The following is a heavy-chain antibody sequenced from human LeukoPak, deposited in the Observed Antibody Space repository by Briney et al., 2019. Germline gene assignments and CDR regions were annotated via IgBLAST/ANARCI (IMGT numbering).Heavy chain of an antibody. CDR1: GFTFDAYA. J-gene: IGHJ6*02. Sequence: GGSLRLSCEASGFTFDAYAMHWVRQAPGKGLEWVSLINKDGSATYYADSVKGRFTITRDNSKNSLYLQMNSLRSEDTALYYCATWAFYHSLDVWGQGTTVTVSS. V-gene: IGHV3-43*02. D-gene: IGHD1-26*01. CDR3: ATWAFYHSLDV. CDR2: INKDGSAT.